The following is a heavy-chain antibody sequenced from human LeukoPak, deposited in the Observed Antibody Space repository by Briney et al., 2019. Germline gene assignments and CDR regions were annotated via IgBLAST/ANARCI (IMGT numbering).Heavy chain of an antibody. CDR3: ARQSRNNWFDP. J-gene: IGHJ5*02. CDR1: GGSISSNSYY. Sequence: PSETLSLTCTVSGGSISSNSYYWGWIRQPPGKGLEWIGSIYSSGSTYYNPSLKSRVTLSVDTSKNQFSPKVSSVTAADTAVYYCARQSRNNWFDPWGQGTLVTVSS. V-gene: IGHV4-39*01. CDR2: IYSSGST.